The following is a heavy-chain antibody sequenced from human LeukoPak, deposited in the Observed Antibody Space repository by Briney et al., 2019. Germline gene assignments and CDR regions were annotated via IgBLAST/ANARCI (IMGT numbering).Heavy chain of an antibody. J-gene: IGHJ4*02. Sequence: GRSLRLSCAASGFTFSNYVIHWVRQAPGKGLEWVAVISYDGSNKYYADSVKGRFTISRANSKNTLYLQMNSLRAEDTAVYYCSKDPRRYSRTGGYFDYWGQGTLVTVSS. V-gene: IGHV3-30*18. CDR2: ISYDGSNK. CDR1: GFTFSNYV. CDR3: SKDPRRYSRTGGYFDY. D-gene: IGHD6-13*01.